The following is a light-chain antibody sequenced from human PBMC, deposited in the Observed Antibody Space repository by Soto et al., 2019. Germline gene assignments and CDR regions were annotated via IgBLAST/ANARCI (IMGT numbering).Light chain of an antibody. CDR2: NND. J-gene: IGLJ3*02. V-gene: IGLV1-44*01. Sequence: QPVLNQAPSASGTPGQRVTISCSGTSSNIGSNTVNWYQQLPGTAPKLLIYNNDQRPSGVPDRCSGSKSGTSASLAIGGLQSEDEADYYCAAWDYSLNGWVFGGGTKVTVL. CDR3: AAWDYSLNGWV. CDR1: SSNIGSNT.